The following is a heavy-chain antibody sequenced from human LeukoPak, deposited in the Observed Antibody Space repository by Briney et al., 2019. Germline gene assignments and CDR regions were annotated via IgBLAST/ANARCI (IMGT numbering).Heavy chain of an antibody. CDR1: GGSISSSTYY. D-gene: IGHD3-10*01. V-gene: IGHV4-39*01. Sequence: SETLSLTCTVSGGSISSSTYYWGWIRQPPGKGLEWIGSIYYSGSTYYNPSLKSRVTISVDTPKNQFSLKLSSVTAADTAVYYCAGEGLYGSGSYYNYWGQGTLVTVSS. CDR3: AGEGLYGSGSYYNY. CDR2: IYYSGST. J-gene: IGHJ4*02.